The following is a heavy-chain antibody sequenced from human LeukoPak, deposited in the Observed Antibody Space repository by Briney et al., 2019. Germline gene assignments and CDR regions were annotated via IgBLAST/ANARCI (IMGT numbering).Heavy chain of an antibody. CDR1: GYTFTGYY. V-gene: IGHV1-2*02. Sequence: GASVKVSCKASGYTFTGYYMHWVRQAPGQGLEWMGWIDPNSGGTNYAQRFQGRVTMTRDTSINTAYMELSRLRSDDTAVYYCARAVADYYYYYMDVWAKGTTVTVSS. J-gene: IGHJ6*03. CDR2: IDPNSGGT. D-gene: IGHD6-19*01. CDR3: ARAVADYYYYYMDV.